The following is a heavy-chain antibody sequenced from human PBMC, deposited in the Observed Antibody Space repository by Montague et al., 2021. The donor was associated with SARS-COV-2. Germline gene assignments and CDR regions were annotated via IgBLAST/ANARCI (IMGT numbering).Heavy chain of an antibody. J-gene: IGHJ6*02. CDR1: GGSINSFY. CDR2: FYHSGTT. V-gene: IGHV4-59*01. CDR3: ARPSMVSRNYYYYGIDV. D-gene: IGHD2-21*01. Sequence: SETLSLTCIVSGGSINSFYWSWIRQPPGKGLEWIGYFYHSGTTHYSPSLKSRVAISLDTSKNQFSLTLNSVTAADPAVYYCARPSMVSRNYYYYGIDVWGQGTTVTVSS.